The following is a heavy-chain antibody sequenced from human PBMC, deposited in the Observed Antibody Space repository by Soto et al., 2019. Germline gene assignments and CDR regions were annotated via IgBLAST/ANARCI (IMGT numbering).Heavy chain of an antibody. V-gene: IGHV3-21*01. J-gene: IGHJ4*02. CDR1: GFTFSTYT. CDR3: ARGYCSSTSCWDY. CDR2: ISSASSYI. Sequence: GGSLRLSCAASGFTFSTYTMNWVRQAPGKGLEWVSSISSASSYIYYADSVKGRFTISRDNAKNSLYLQMNSLRAEDMAVYYCARGYCSSTSCWDYWGQATLVTVSS. D-gene: IGHD2-2*01.